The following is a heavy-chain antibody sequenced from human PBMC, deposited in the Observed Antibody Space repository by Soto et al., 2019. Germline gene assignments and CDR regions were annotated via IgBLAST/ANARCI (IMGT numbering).Heavy chain of an antibody. CDR1: GFSLTTGGVG. CDR3: IYRRASWDYHGLDV. J-gene: IGHJ6*02. V-gene: IGHV2-5*01. D-gene: IGHD2-21*01. Sequence: SGPTLVNPTQTLTLTCTFSGFSLTTGGVGVGWIRQPPGRSLEWLAVIYWNDDRRRSPSLENRLTITKDTSKNQVVLTMTNMDPVDTATYYCIYRRASWDYHGLDVWGQGTPVTVYS. CDR2: IYWNDDR.